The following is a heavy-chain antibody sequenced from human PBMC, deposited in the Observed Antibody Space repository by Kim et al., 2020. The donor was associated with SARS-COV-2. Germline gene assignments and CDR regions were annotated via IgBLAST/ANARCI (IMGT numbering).Heavy chain of an antibody. D-gene: IGHD3-9*01. J-gene: IGHJ6*02. CDR3: ARTASLGGPDILTGYQGLWEPYYYYGMEV. V-gene: IGHV1-46*01. CDR2: INPSGGST. CDR1: GYTFTSYY. Sequence: ASVKVSCKASGYTFTSYYMHWVRQSPGQGLEWMGIINPSGGSTSYAQKFQGRVTMTRDTSTSTVYMELSSLRSEDTAVYYCARTASLGGPDILTGYQGLWEPYYYYGMEVWGQGTTVTVS.